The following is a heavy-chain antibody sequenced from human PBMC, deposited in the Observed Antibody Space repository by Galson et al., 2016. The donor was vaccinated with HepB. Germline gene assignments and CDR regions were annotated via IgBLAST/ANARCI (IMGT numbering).Heavy chain of an antibody. CDR1: GLIFSNHA. CDR2: ISGGSIGI. CDR3: ANAAGRAADGLNFDS. Sequence: SLRLSCAASGLIFSNHAMSWVRQAPGKGLEWVSGISGGSIGIYYAVPVRGRFTISRDNSKNTLYLQMNSLRVEDTGVYYCANAAGRAADGLNFDSWGQGTLVSVSS. D-gene: IGHD6-13*01. V-gene: IGHV3-23*01. J-gene: IGHJ4*02.